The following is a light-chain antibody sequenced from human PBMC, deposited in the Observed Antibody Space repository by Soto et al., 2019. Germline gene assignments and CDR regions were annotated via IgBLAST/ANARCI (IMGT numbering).Light chain of an antibody. V-gene: IGKV1-39*01. CDR3: QQTASTPYT. Sequence: DTQMTQSPSSLSASVGDRVTITCLASQSINTYLNWYQQKPGEAPNLLIYAASSLQSGVPPRFSGSGSETHFTLTINSLQPEDFATYYCQQTASTPYTFGQGT. J-gene: IGKJ2*01. CDR2: AAS. CDR1: QSINTY.